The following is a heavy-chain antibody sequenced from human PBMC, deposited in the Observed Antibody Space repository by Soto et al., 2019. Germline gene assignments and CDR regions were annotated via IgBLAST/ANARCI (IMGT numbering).Heavy chain of an antibody. D-gene: IGHD2-15*01. Sequence: QVQLQESGPGLVKPSDTLSLICAVSGYSISSSNWWGWIRQPPGKGLEWIGYIYYSGSTYYNPSLKRRVTMSVDKSKIQFSLKLSSVTAVDTAVYYCARTAPLYCSGGSCYANWFDPWGQGTLVTVSS. CDR2: IYYSGST. V-gene: IGHV4-28*01. J-gene: IGHJ5*02. CDR1: GYSISSSNW. CDR3: ARTAPLYCSGGSCYANWFDP.